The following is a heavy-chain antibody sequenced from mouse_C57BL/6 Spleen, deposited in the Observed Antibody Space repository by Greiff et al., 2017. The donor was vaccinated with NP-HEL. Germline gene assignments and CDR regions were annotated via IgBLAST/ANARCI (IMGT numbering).Heavy chain of an antibody. J-gene: IGHJ2*01. Sequence: QVQLQQSGAELVRPGTSVKVSCKASGYAFTNYLIEWVKQRPGQGLEWIGVINPGSGGTNYNEKFKGKATLTADKSSSTAYMQLSSLTSEDSAVYFCARWDETGTFDYWGQGTTLTVSS. V-gene: IGHV1-54*01. CDR1: GYAFTNYL. CDR3: ARWDETGTFDY. D-gene: IGHD4-1*01. CDR2: INPGSGGT.